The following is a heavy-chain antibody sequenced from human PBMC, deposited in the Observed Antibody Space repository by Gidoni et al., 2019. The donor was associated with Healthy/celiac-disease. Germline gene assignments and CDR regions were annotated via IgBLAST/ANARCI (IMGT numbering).Heavy chain of an antibody. V-gene: IGHV3-23*01. CDR1: GFTFSSYA. CDR2: ISGSGGST. D-gene: IGHD6-6*01. Sequence: EVQLLESGCGLVQPGGSLSLSCSASGFTFSSYAISWVRQAPGKGLEWVSAISGSGGSTYYADSVKGRFTSSRDNSKNTLYLQMNSLRAEDTAVYYCAKDWAARYPNNWFDPWGQGTLVTVSS. J-gene: IGHJ5*02. CDR3: AKDWAARYPNNWFDP.